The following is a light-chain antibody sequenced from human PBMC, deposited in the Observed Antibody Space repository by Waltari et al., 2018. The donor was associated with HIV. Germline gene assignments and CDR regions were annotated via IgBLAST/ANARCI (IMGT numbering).Light chain of an antibody. CDR1: HDIDNY. J-gene: IGKJ5*01. V-gene: IGKV1-33*01. CDR3: QQYEDLPIT. Sequence: DIQMTQSPFSLSASVGDRVTITCQASHDIDNYLNWYQQKSGKAPKLLIYDASNLETGGPSRFNGSRSGTHFTFTISGLQPEDMATYYCQQYEDLPITFGQGTRLEIK. CDR2: DAS.